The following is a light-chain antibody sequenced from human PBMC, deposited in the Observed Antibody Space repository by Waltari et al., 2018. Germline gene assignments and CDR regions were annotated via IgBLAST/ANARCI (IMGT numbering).Light chain of an antibody. CDR3: QQYYTFPYT. J-gene: IGKJ2*01. Sequence: DSVMSQSPDSLAVSLVDRATIHCTSIQNIFYSSNDKNYLAWYQHKPGQLPKLLSYWASTRESGVPDRFSGSGSGSDFTLTISSLQAEDVAVYYCQQYYTFPYTFGQGTSLEIK. V-gene: IGKV4-1*01. CDR2: WAS. CDR1: QNIFYSSNDKNY.